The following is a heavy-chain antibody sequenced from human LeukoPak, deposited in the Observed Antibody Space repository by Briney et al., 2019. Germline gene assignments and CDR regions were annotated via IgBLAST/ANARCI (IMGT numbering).Heavy chain of an antibody. J-gene: IGHJ4*02. Sequence: PSETLSLTCTVSGGSISSGGYYWSWIRQHPGKGLEWIGYIYYSGSTYYNPSLKSRVTISVDTSKNRFSLKLSSVTAADTAVYYCARVVYEYVWGSYRQYYFDYWGQGTLVTVSS. D-gene: IGHD3-16*02. V-gene: IGHV4-31*03. CDR3: ARVVYEYVWGSYRQYYFDY. CDR2: IYYSGST. CDR1: GGSISSGGYY.